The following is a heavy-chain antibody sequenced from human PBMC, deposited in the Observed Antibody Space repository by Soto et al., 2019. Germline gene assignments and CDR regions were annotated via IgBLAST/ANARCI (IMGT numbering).Heavy chain of an antibody. J-gene: IGHJ4*02. CDR3: VRTSLVVAAATREDY. Sequence: EVQLVESGGGLVQPGGSLRLPWAAPGLTFSSYGMHGVRQAPGRGLGWVYRINSDGSSTSYADSVKGRFTISRDNAKNTLYLQMNSLRAEDTAVYYCVRTSLVVAAATREDYWGQGTLVTVSS. CDR1: GLTFSSYG. CDR2: INSDGSST. D-gene: IGHD2-15*01. V-gene: IGHV3-74*01.